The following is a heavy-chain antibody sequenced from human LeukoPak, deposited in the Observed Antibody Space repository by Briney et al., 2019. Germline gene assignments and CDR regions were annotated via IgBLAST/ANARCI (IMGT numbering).Heavy chain of an antibody. V-gene: IGHV1-69*01. J-gene: IGHJ6*04. CDR3: ARGGYGSGAYYYYYGMDV. Sequence: SVKVSCKASGGTFSSYAISWVRQAPGQGLEWMGEIIPIFGTANYAQKFQGRVTITADESTSTAYMELSSLRSEDTAVYYCARGGYGSGAYYYYYGMDVWGKGTTVTVSS. CDR2: IIPIFGTA. CDR1: GGTFSSYA. D-gene: IGHD3-10*01.